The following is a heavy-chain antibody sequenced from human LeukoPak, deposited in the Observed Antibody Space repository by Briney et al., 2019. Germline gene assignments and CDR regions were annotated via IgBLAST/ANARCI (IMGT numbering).Heavy chain of an antibody. CDR2: ISSSSSYI. Sequence: TGGSLRLSCAASGFPFSNYSMNWVRQAPGKGLEWVSSISSSSSYIYYSDSVKGRFTISRDNAKNSLYLQMNSLRAEDTAVYYCAKEEGYYYDSGGYYVEYFQHWGQGTLVTVSS. V-gene: IGHV3-21*04. J-gene: IGHJ1*01. D-gene: IGHD3-22*01. CDR3: AKEEGYYYDSGGYYVEYFQH. CDR1: GFPFSNYS.